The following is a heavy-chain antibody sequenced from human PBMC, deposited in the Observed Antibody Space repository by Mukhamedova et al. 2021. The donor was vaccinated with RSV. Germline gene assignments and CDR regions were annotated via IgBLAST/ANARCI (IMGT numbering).Heavy chain of an antibody. J-gene: IGHJ6*03. D-gene: IGHD6-6*01. CDR3: AKRSSSFPDYSYMDV. V-gene: IGHV3-30*18. CDR2: ISYDGNFI. CDR1: SSYG. Sequence: SSYGMHWVRQAPGKGLEWVAVISYDGNFIYYADSVKGRFTISRDNSKNTLYLEMNSLRAEDTAVYYCAKRSSSFPDYSYMDVWG.